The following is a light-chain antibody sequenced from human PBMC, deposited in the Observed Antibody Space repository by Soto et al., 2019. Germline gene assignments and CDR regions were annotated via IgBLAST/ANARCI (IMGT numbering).Light chain of an antibody. CDR3: AAWDDSLNGHVV. CDR2: DNN. V-gene: IGLV1-44*01. J-gene: IGLJ2*01. Sequence: QAVVTQPPSASGAPGQRVTISCSGGSSNIGSNTVSWYQQLPGTAPKLLIYDNNQRPSGVPARFSGSKSGTSASLAISGLPSEDEADYYCAAWDDSLNGHVVFGGGTKLTVL. CDR1: SSNIGSNT.